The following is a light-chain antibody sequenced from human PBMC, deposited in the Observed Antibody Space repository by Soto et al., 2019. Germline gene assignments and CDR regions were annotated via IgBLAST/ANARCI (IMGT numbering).Light chain of an antibody. CDR2: HAS. V-gene: IGKV3-20*01. CDR3: HQYGTSPAT. Sequence: EIVLTQSPGTLSLSPGERATLSCRASQSVRSTYVAWYQQKPGQAPRLLIFHASSRATGIPDRFSGSGSGTDFPLTITRLEPEDFAGDYCHQYGTSPATVGQGTKVDIK. CDR1: QSVRSTY. J-gene: IGKJ1*01.